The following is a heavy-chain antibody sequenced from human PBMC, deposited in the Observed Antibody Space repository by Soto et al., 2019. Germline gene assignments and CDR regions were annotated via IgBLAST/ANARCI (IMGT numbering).Heavy chain of an antibody. CDR2: INPSGGST. D-gene: IGHD3-16*01. CDR1: GYTFTSYY. J-gene: IGHJ5*02. Sequence: QVQLVQSGAEVKKPGASVKVSCKASGYTFTSYYMHWVRQAPGQGLEWMRIINPSGGSTSYAQKFQGRVNMTRDTSTSTVYMELSSLRSEDTAVYYCARVPSYTNWFGPWGQGTLVTVSS. CDR3: ARVPSYTNWFGP. V-gene: IGHV1-46*01.